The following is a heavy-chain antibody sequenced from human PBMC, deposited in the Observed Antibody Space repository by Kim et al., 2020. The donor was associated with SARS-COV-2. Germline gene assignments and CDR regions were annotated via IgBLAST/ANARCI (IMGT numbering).Heavy chain of an antibody. V-gene: IGHV7-4-1*02. D-gene: IGHD5-12*01. CDR3: ARAASGCIDY. Sequence: PTYAQGFTGRFVFSWDTSVSTAYLQISSLKAEDTAVYYCARAASGCIDYWGQGTLVTVSS. J-gene: IGHJ4*02. CDR2: P.